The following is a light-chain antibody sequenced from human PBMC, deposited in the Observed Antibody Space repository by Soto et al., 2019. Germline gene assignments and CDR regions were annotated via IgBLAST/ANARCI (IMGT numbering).Light chain of an antibody. CDR1: SSNIGAGYD. Sequence: QSVLTQPPSVSAAPGQRVTISCTGSSSNIGAGYDVHWYQQLPGTAPKLLIYGNSNRPSGVPDRFSGSKSGTSASLAITGLQAEDEADYYCQSYDSSLSGYGFGTGTKVTVL. J-gene: IGLJ1*01. V-gene: IGLV1-40*01. CDR2: GNS. CDR3: QSYDSSLSGYG.